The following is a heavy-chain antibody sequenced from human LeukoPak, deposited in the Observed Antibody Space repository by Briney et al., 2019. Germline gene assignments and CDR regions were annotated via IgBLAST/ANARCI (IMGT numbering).Heavy chain of an antibody. CDR3: ARNCGGDCYEGHYYYGMDV. Sequence: SQTLSLTCAISGDSVSSNSAAWNWIRQSPSRGLEWLGRTYYRSKWYNDYAVSVKSRITINPDTSKNQFSLQLNSVTPEDTAVYYCARNCGGDCYEGHYYYGMDVWGQGTTVTVS. J-gene: IGHJ6*02. CDR1: GDSVSSNSAA. D-gene: IGHD2-21*02. CDR2: TYYRSKWYN. V-gene: IGHV6-1*01.